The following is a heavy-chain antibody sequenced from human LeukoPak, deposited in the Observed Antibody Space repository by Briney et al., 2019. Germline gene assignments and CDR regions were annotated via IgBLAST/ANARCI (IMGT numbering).Heavy chain of an antibody. Sequence: SQTLSLTCTVSGGSISSGGYYWSWIRQHPGKGLEWIGYIYYSGSTYYNPSLKSRVTISVDTSKNQFSLKLSSVTAAGTAVYYCATWALAAAGYNWFDPWGQGTLVTVSS. J-gene: IGHJ5*02. CDR1: GGSISSGGYY. CDR2: IYYSGST. D-gene: IGHD6-13*01. V-gene: IGHV4-31*03. CDR3: ATWALAAAGYNWFDP.